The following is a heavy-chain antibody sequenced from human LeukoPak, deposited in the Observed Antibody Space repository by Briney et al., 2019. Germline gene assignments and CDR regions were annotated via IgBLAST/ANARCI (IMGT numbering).Heavy chain of an antibody. CDR2: INPNSGGT. CDR1: GYTFTGYY. Sequence: GASVKVSCKASGYTFTGYYMHWVRQAPGQGLEWMGWINPNSGGTNYAQKFQGRVTMTRDTSISTAYMELSRLRSDDTAAYYCARDPYSYGPNWFDPWGQGTLVTVSS. CDR3: ARDPYSYGPNWFDP. D-gene: IGHD5-18*01. V-gene: IGHV1-2*02. J-gene: IGHJ5*02.